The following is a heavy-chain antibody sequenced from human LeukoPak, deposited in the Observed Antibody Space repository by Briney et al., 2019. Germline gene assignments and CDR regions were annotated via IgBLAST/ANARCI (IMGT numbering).Heavy chain of an antibody. CDR3: ARDKGTSYLSSFDY. D-gene: IGHD6-6*01. CDR2: ISSSSDII. Sequence: GGSLRLSCAASGLTFSDYSMNWVRQAPGKGLEWISYISSSSDIIYNADSVKGRFTISRDNAKNSLYLQMNSLRAADTAVYYCARDKGTSYLSSFDYWGQGTLVTVSS. V-gene: IGHV3-48*01. J-gene: IGHJ4*02. CDR1: GLTFSDYS.